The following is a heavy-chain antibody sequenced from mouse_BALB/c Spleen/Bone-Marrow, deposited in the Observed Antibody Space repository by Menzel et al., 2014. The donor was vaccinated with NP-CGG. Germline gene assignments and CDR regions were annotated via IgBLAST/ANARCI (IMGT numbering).Heavy chain of an antibody. D-gene: IGHD3-1*01. Sequence: INPSNGRTNYNEKFKRKATLTEDKSSSTAYMQLSSLTSEDSAVYYCARGGSSGLYYYAMDYWGQGTSVTVSS. J-gene: IGHJ4*01. CDR3: ARGGSSGLYYYAMDY. V-gene: IGHV1S81*02. CDR2: INPSNGRT.